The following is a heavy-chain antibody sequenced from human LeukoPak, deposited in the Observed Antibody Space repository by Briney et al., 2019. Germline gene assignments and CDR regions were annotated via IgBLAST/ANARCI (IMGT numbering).Heavy chain of an antibody. J-gene: IGHJ4*02. CDR1: GYTFTSFD. Sequence: ASVKVSCKASGYTFTSFDFNWVRQATGQGLEWMGWMKSNNGHTGYAQKFQGRVTMTRDTSASTAYMELTSLRSEDTAVYYCAKDRGGTGDFDYWGQGTLVTVSS. CDR2: MKSNNGHT. D-gene: IGHD3-10*01. CDR3: AKDRGGTGDFDY. V-gene: IGHV1-8*01.